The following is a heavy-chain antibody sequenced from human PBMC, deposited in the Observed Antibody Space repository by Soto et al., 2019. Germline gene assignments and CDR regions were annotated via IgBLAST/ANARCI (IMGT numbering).Heavy chain of an antibody. CDR2: IYYSGST. J-gene: IGHJ4*02. CDR3: ARDRQDTGIADY. Sequence: SETLSLTCTVSGGSISSGGYYWSWIRQHQGKGLEWIGYIYYSGSTYYNPSLKSRVTLSVYSSKNQFSLKLSSVTAAYPAVFSFARDRQDTGIADYCSQATLVTVPS. D-gene: IGHD5-18*01. CDR1: GGSISSGGYY. V-gene: IGHV4-31*03.